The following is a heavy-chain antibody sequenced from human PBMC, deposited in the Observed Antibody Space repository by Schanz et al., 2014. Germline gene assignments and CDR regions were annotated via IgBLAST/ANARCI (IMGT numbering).Heavy chain of an antibody. CDR2: IIPIHGIV. D-gene: IGHD5-12*01. Sequence: SCKASGGTFSTYPINWLRQAPGQGLEWMGRIIPIHGIVNYAQRFQDRVRITADKSTSTVYMELSSLRSEDTAVHYFVRGGGLEDALHIRGQGRTLTVSA. CDR3: VRGGGLEDALHI. J-gene: IGHJ3*02. CDR1: GGTFSTYP. V-gene: IGHV1-69*04.